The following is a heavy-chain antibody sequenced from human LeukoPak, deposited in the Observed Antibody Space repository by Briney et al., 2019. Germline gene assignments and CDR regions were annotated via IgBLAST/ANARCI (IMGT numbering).Heavy chain of an antibody. CDR2: INHSGST. Sequence: SETLTLTCAVYGGSFSGYYWSWIRQPPGKGLEWIGEINHSGSTNYNPSLKSRVTISVDTSKNQFSLKLSSVTAADTAVYYCARRGPNYYDGSGPDYWGQGTLVTVSS. V-gene: IGHV4-34*01. CDR3: ARRGPNYYDGSGPDY. CDR1: GGSFSGYY. J-gene: IGHJ4*02. D-gene: IGHD3-22*01.